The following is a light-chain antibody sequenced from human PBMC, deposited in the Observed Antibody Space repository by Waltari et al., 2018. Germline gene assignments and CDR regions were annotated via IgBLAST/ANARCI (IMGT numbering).Light chain of an antibody. CDR1: TSNIGKNY. CDR2: EDT. CDR3: GTWDSSLSGAV. Sequence: QSVLTQPPSVSAAPGQRVTLPCSGGTSNIGKNYVSWYRQFPGSAPKLLIYEDTERPAGVPGRFSGSKSGTSATLDITGLQPGDEAEYYCGTWDSSLSGAVFGGGTLLTVL. V-gene: IGLV1-51*02. J-gene: IGLJ7*01.